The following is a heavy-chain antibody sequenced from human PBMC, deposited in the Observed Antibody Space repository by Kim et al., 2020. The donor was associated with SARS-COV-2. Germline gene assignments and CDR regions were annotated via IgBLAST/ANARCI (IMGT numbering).Heavy chain of an antibody. J-gene: IGHJ6*02. CDR2: ISYDGSNK. D-gene: IGHD6-19*01. V-gene: IGHV3-33*05. Sequence: GGSLRLSCAASGFTFSSYGMHWVRQAPGKGLEWVAAISYDGSNKYYADSVKGRFTISRDNSKNTLYLQMSILRAEDTAVYFCARDPIAVAGQHGLDVWGQGTTVTVSS. CDR3: ARDPIAVAGQHGLDV. CDR1: GFTFSSYG.